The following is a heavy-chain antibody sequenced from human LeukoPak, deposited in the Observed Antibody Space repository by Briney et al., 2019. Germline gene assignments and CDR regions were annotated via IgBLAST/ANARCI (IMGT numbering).Heavy chain of an antibody. CDR2: INHSGST. CDR1: GGSFSGYY. Sequence: SETLSLTCAVYGGSFSGYYWSWIRQPPGKGLEWIGEINHSGSTNYNPSLKSRVTISVDTSKNQFSLKLSSVTAADTAVYYCARNSCPGGSCYWDRGFFDYWGQGTLVTVSS. CDR3: ARNSCPGGSCYWDRGFFDY. D-gene: IGHD2-15*01. V-gene: IGHV4-34*01. J-gene: IGHJ4*02.